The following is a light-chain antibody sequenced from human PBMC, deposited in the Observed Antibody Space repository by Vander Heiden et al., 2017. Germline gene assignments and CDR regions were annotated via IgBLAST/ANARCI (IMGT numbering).Light chain of an antibody. Sequence: DIQMTQSPSSLSASVGDRVIITCRASQSISSFLNWYQQKQGKAPRLLNYGASSLQSGVPSRFSGSGSGTVFTLTISSLQPEDCATYYCQQSYSTPRTFGQGTKVEIK. V-gene: IGKV1-39*01. CDR1: QSISSF. CDR3: QQSYSTPRT. CDR2: GAS. J-gene: IGKJ1*01.